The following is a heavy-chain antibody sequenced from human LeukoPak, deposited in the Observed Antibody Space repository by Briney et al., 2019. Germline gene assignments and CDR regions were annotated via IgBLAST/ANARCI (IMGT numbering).Heavy chain of an antibody. J-gene: IGHJ4*02. Sequence: LSLSCAASGFTFSNYELNWVRQAPGKGLEWVSYISSSGRNIYYADSVNGRFTISRDNAKNSLYLQMNSLRAEDTAIYYCARDLVQLWSKDYWGQGTLVTVSS. CDR2: ISSSGRNI. D-gene: IGHD5-18*01. CDR3: ARDLVQLWSKDY. V-gene: IGHV3-48*03. CDR1: GFTFSNYE.